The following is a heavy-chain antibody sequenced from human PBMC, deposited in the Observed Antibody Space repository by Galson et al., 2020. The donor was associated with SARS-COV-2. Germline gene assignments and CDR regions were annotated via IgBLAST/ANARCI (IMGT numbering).Heavy chain of an antibody. Sequence: SETLTLTCALHGGPFIGYSWTWVPQAPAKGLEWIGEIKFGGDTNYSQSLRSPVTLSVDTSKNQFSLKLWTARAADTPLYFSARGHQGVVPSPVLGLGPCYSCCCIDVWGKGTTVTVSS. CDR1: GGPFIGYS. D-gene: IGHD3-16*01. J-gene: IGHJ6*03. V-gene: IGHV4-34*01. CDR3: ARGHQGVVPSPVLGLGPCYSCCCIDV. CDR2: IKFGGDT.